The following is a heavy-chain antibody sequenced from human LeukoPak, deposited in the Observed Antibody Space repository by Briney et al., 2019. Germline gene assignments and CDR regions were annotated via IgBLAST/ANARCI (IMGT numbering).Heavy chain of an antibody. J-gene: IGHJ4*02. CDR2: AGTATDT. CDR1: GFTFSNFA. D-gene: IGHD3-16*01. Sequence: GGSLRLSCAASGFTFSNFAMSWFRQAPGRGLEWVSAAGTATDTSYADSVKGRFTISRDNSKNTLYLQMNSLGAEDTAVYYCAREGSRRRFDFDSWGRGTLVTVSS. CDR3: AREGSRRRFDFDS. V-gene: IGHV3-23*01.